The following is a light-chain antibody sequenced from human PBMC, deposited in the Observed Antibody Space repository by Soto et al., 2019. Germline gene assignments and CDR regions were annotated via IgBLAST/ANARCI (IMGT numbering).Light chain of an antibody. CDR1: SNDVGGYNY. CDR2: EVT. Sequence: QSALTQPASVSGSAGQSITISCTGTSNDVGGYNYVSWYQQHPGKAPKVMIYEVTYRPSGVSNRFSGSKSGNTASLTNSGLQAEDEADYYCSSFTSRGTYVFGTGTKLTVL. CDR3: SSFTSRGTYV. V-gene: IGLV2-14*01. J-gene: IGLJ1*01.